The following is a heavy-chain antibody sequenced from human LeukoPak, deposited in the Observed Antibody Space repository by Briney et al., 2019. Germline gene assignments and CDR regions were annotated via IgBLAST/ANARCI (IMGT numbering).Heavy chain of an antibody. J-gene: IGHJ4*02. CDR3: ARRAYDSSLALDY. D-gene: IGHD3-22*01. Sequence: GESLRISCKGSGYSFTSYWISWVRQMPGKSLEWMGRIDPSDSYTNYSPSFQGHVTISADKSISTAYLQWSSLKASDTAMYYCARRAYDSSLALDYWGQGTLVTVSS. CDR2: IDPSDSYT. V-gene: IGHV5-10-1*01. CDR1: GYSFTSYW.